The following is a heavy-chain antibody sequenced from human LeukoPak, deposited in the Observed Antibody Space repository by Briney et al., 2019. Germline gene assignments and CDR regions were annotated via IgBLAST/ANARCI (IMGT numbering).Heavy chain of an antibody. V-gene: IGHV3-23*01. CDR3: AKGHDYGDRNWFDP. CDR1: GFTFSTYA. CDR2: ISGSGGST. J-gene: IGHJ5*02. Sequence: GGSLRLSCATSGFTFSTYAMTWVRQAPGKGLEWVSTISGSGGSTYYADSVKGRFTISRDNSNNTLYLQMNSLRAEDTAVYSCAKGHDYGDRNWFDPWGQGTLVTVSS. D-gene: IGHD4-17*01.